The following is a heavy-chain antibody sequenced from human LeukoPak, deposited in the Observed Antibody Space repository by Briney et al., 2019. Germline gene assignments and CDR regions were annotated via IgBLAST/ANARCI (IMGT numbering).Heavy chain of an antibody. CDR2: IYPGDSDT. V-gene: IGHV5-51*01. CDR1: GYSFTSYW. CDR3: ARPSSGWQYYYYYYYMDV. J-gene: IGHJ6*03. D-gene: IGHD6-19*01. Sequence: GESLKISCKGSGYSFTSYWIGWVRQMPGKGLEWMGIIYPGDSDTRYSPSFQGQVTISADKSISTAYLQWSSLKASDTAMYYCARPSSGWQYYYYYYYMDVWGKGTTVTVSS.